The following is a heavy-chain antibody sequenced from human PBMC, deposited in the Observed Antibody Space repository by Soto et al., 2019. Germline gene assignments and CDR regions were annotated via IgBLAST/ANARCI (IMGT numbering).Heavy chain of an antibody. CDR1: GGSFSGYY. J-gene: IGHJ4*02. Sequence: SETLSLTCAVYGGSFSGYYWSWIRQPPGKGLEWIGEINHSGSTNYNPSLKSRATISVDTSKNQFSLKLSSVTAADTAVYYCARDRPESYSSGWSVDYWGQGTLVTVSS. V-gene: IGHV4-34*01. D-gene: IGHD6-19*01. CDR3: ARDRPESYSSGWSVDY. CDR2: INHSGST.